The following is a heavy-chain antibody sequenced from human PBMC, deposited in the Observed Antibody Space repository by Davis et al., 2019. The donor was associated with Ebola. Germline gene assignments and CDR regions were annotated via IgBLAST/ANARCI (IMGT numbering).Heavy chain of an antibody. CDR1: GGSISSGHY. Sequence: SETLSLTCTVSGGSISSGHYWDWIRQSPGKGLEWIGSIYYSGSIYYNPSLKSRVTISVDTSKNQFSLKLSSVTAADTAVYYCARQGSGWRNYGMDVWGQGTTVTVSS. D-gene: IGHD6-19*01. CDR2: IYYSGSI. J-gene: IGHJ6*02. V-gene: IGHV4-39*01. CDR3: ARQGSGWRNYGMDV.